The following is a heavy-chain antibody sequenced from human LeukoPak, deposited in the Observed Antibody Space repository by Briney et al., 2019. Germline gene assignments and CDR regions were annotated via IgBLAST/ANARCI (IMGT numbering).Heavy chain of an antibody. CDR1: GGSISSYD. CDR3: ARQGGYYDSSGYYYNSAFDI. D-gene: IGHD3-22*01. V-gene: IGHV4-59*08. J-gene: IGHJ3*02. CDR2: IYYSGST. Sequence: PSETLSLTCTVSGGSISSYDWSWIRQPPGKGLEWIGYIYYSGSTNYNPSLKIRVTISVDTSKNQFSLKLSSVTAADTAVYYCARQGGYYDSSGYYYNSAFDIWGQGTMVTVSS.